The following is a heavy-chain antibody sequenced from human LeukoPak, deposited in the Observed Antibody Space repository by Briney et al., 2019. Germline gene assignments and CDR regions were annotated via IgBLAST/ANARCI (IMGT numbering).Heavy chain of an antibody. CDR1: GFTFSSYS. V-gene: IGHV3-21*01. CDR2: ISSSSSYI. D-gene: IGHD3-22*01. J-gene: IGHJ3*02. CDR3: ARTLGPLRRGFGFDI. Sequence: PGGSLRLSCAASGFTFSSYSMNWVRQAPGQGLEWVSSISSSSSYIYYADSVKGRFTISRDNAKNSLYLEMSSLRAEDTAVFYCARTLGPLRRGFGFDIWGQGTMVTVSS.